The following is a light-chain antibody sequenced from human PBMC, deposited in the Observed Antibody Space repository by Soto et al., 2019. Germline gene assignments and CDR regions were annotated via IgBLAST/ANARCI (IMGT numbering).Light chain of an antibody. CDR2: KTS. CDR1: QSISSW. CDR3: QQYKSFSLT. Sequence: IQMTQSPSTLSASVGDRVTITCRASQSISSWLAWYQQKPGKAPKLLIYKTSNLESGVPSRFSGSGSGTEFSLTISSLQPDDFATYYCQQYKSFSLTFGGGTKLDIK. V-gene: IGKV1-5*03. J-gene: IGKJ4*01.